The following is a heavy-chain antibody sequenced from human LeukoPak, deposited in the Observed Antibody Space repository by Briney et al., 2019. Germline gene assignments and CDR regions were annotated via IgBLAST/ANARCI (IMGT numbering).Heavy chain of an antibody. CDR2: ISPYNGNT. Sequence: GASVKVSCKVSGYIFSELSMHWVRQAPGQGLEWMGWISPYNGNTNYAQKLQGRVTMTTDTSTSTVYVELRSLRSDDTAVYYCARDHVTVAGTGWFDPWGQGTLVTVSS. V-gene: IGHV1-18*01. J-gene: IGHJ5*02. CDR1: GYIFSELS. D-gene: IGHD6-19*01. CDR3: ARDHVTVAGTGWFDP.